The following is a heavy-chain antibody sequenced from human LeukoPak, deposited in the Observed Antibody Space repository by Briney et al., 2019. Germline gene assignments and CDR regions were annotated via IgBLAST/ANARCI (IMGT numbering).Heavy chain of an antibody. CDR3: ARRPLYDREYYFDY. CDR2: IYPGDSDT. D-gene: IGHD2/OR15-2a*01. J-gene: IGHJ4*02. CDR1: GYSFTSYC. V-gene: IGHV5-51*01. Sequence: GESLKISCKGSGYSFTSYCIGWVRQMPGKGLEWMAIIYPGDSDTRYSPSFQGQVTISADKSISTAYLQWSSLKASDTAMYYCARRPLYDREYYFDYWGQGTLVTVSS.